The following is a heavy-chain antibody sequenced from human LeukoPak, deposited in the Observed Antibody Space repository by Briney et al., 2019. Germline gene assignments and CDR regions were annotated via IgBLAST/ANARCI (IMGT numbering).Heavy chain of an antibody. CDR1: GFPFSSYA. Sequence: GGSLRLSCAASGFPFSSYAMNWVRQAPGKGLEWVSIIFGSGDTTYYADSVKGRFTISRDNSKNTLFLQMNSLRAEDTAVYYCAKDLWWFGEYDAFDFWGQGTMVTVSS. CDR2: IFGSGDTT. V-gene: IGHV3-23*01. CDR3: AKDLWWFGEYDAFDF. D-gene: IGHD3-10*01. J-gene: IGHJ3*01.